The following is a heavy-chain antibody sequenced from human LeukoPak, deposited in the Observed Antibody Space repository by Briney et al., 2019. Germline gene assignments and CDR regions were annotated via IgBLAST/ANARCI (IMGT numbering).Heavy chain of an antibody. V-gene: IGHV4-39*07. J-gene: IGHJ5*02. CDR3: ARDRSLMFDP. D-gene: IGHD2-15*01. Sequence: SETLSLTCTVSGGSISSSSYYWGWIRQPPGKGLEWIGSIYYSGSTYYNPSLKSRVTISVDTSKNQFSLKLSSVTAADTAVYYCARDRSLMFDPWGQGTLVTVSS. CDR1: GGSISSSSYY. CDR2: IYYSGST.